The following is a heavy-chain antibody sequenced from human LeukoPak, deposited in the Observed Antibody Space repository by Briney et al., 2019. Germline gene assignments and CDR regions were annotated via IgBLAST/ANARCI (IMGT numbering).Heavy chain of an antibody. D-gene: IGHD1-26*01. Sequence: PGGSLRLSCAASGFTFSNYAMSWVRQAPGKGLEWVSAISGSGGSTYSADSVKGHFTISRDNSKNTLYLQMSSLRAEDTGVYYCAKSYSGTLRNFDYWGQGTLVSVSS. J-gene: IGHJ4*02. V-gene: IGHV3-23*01. CDR2: ISGSGGST. CDR1: GFTFSNYA. CDR3: AKSYSGTLRNFDY.